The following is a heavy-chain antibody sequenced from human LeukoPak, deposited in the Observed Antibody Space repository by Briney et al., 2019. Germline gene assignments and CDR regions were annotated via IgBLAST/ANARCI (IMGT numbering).Heavy chain of an antibody. CDR2: IYYSGST. Sequence: SQTLSLTCTVSGGSISSGDYYWRWIRQPPGKGLEWIGYIYYSGSTYYNPSLKSRVTISVDTSKNQFSLKLSSVTAADTAVYYCARAPRRITIFGVVHGAFDYWGQGTLVTVSS. D-gene: IGHD3-3*01. V-gene: IGHV4-30-4*01. CDR1: GGSISSGDYY. CDR3: ARAPRRITIFGVVHGAFDY. J-gene: IGHJ4*02.